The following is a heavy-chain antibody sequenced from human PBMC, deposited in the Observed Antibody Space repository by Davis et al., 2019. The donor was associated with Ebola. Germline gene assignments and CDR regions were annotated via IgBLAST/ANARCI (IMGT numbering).Heavy chain of an antibody. J-gene: IGHJ6*02. CDR1: GGSISSYY. CDR2: IYYSGST. Sequence: PSETLSLTCTVSGGSISSYYWSWIRQPPGRGLEWIGYIYYSGSTNYNPSLKSRVTISVDTSKNQFSLKLSSVTAADTAVYYCAREGYYNEGPYYYYGMDVWGQGTTVTVSS. V-gene: IGHV4-59*01. CDR3: AREGYYNEGPYYYYGMDV. D-gene: IGHD1-26*01.